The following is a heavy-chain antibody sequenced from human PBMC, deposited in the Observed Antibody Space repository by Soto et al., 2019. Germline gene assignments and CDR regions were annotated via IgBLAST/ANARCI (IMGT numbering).Heavy chain of an antibody. CDR3: ARDSADCASSSCYGFFGY. J-gene: IGHJ4*02. Sequence: EVQLLESGGGLVQPGGSLRLSCAASGFTFSNYAMTWVRQAPGKGLEWVSAISGSGISTFYADSVKGRFTISRENSKTTLYLQMNSLRAADTAVYYCARDSADCASSSCYGFFGYWGQGTLVTVSS. V-gene: IGHV3-23*01. D-gene: IGHD2-2*01. CDR1: GFTFSNYA. CDR2: ISGSGIST.